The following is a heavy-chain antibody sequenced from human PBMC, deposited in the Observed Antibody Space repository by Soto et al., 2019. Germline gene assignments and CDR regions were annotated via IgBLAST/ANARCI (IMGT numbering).Heavy chain of an antibody. V-gene: IGHV4-39*01. J-gene: IGHJ6*03. CDR3: ARQKVGPRGSGSYYYYYYMDV. CDR1: GGSISSSSYY. CDR2: IYYSGST. D-gene: IGHD3-10*01. Sequence: SETLSLTCTVSGGSISSSSYYWGWIRQPPGKGLEWIGSIYYSGSTYYNPSLKSRVTISVDTSKNQFSLKLSSVTAADTAVYYCARQKVGPRGSGSYYYYYYMDVWGKGTTVTVS.